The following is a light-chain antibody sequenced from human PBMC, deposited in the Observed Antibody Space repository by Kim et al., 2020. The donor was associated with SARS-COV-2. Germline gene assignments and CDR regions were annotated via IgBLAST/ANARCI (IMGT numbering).Light chain of an antibody. CDR3: LQDYNYPYT. V-gene: IGKV1-6*01. J-gene: IGKJ2*01. CDR2: AAS. Sequence: SASVGDRVTIPRRASQGIRNDLGWYQQKPGKAPKLLIYAASSLQSGVPSRFSGSGSGTDFTLTISSLQPEDFATYYCLQDYNYPYTFGQGTKLEI. CDR1: QGIRND.